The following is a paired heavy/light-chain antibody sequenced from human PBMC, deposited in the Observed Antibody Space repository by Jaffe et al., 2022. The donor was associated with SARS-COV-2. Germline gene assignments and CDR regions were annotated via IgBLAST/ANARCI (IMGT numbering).Light chain of an antibody. CDR2: DVT. V-gene: IGLV2-14*01. CDR3: SSYGGSTYVV. CDR1: SSDVGGYDY. Sequence: QSALTQPASVSGSPGQSITISCTGTSSDVGGYDYVSWYQQHPGKAPKLLIYDVTNRPSGVSNRFSGSKSGNTASLTISGLQAEDEADYYCSSYGGSTYVVFGGGTKLTVL. J-gene: IGLJ2*01.
Heavy chain of an antibody. CDR2: ISIGSGTTV. V-gene: IGHV3-48*01. J-gene: IGHJ4*02. D-gene: IGHD1-26*01. CDR1: GFSFSSYI. CDR3: VRKGVGGASFDS. Sequence: EVQLVESGGYLVQPGGSLRLSCAASGFSFSSYIMNWVRQAPGKGLEWVSYISIGSGTTVHYADSVKGRFTISRDNAQNSLYLQMNSLRAEDTAVYYCVRKGVGGASFDSWGQGTLVTVSS.